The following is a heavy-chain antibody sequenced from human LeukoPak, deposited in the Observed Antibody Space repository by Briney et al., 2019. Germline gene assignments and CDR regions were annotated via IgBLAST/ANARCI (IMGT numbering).Heavy chain of an antibody. V-gene: IGHV4-34*01. J-gene: IGHJ6*02. Sequence: SDTLSLTCAVYGGSFSGYYWSWIRQPPGKGLEWIGEINHSGSTNYNPSLKSRVTISVDTSKNQFSLKLSSVTAADTAVYYCARVNYYYYYGMDVWGQGTTVTVSS. CDR3: ARVNYYYYYGMDV. CDR2: INHSGST. CDR1: GGSFSGYY.